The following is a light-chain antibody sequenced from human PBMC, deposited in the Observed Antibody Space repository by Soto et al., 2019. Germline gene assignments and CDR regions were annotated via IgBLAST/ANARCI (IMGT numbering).Light chain of an antibody. CDR3: CSYAGSSTLV. J-gene: IGLJ2*01. V-gene: IGLV2-23*01. CDR2: EGS. CDR1: SSDVGSYKF. Sequence: QSVLTQPASVSGSPGQSITISCTGTSSDVGSYKFVSWYQQHPGKAPKLMIYEGSKRPSGVSNRFSGSKSGNTASLTISGLQAGDEADYYCCSYAGSSTLVFGGGTQLTVL.